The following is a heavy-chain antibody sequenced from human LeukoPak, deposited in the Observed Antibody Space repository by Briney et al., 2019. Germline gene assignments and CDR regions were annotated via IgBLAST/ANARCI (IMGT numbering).Heavy chain of an antibody. V-gene: IGHV4-30-4*01. J-gene: IGHJ4*02. CDR1: GASIRSGDYY. Sequence: SETLSLTCTVSGASIRSGDYYWSWIRQPPGKGLEWIGYIYDSGSTYYNPSLKSRITISVDTSENRFSLKLSSVTATDTAVYYCATLALSGWDDYWGQGTLVTVSS. CDR2: IYDSGST. D-gene: IGHD6-19*01. CDR3: ATLALSGWDDY.